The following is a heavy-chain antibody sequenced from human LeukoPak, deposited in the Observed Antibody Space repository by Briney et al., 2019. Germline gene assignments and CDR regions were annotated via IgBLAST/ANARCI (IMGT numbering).Heavy chain of an antibody. Sequence: PSETLSLTCTVSGGSISSYYWSWIRQPPGKGLEWIGYIYYSGSTNYNPSLKSRVTISVDTSKNQFSLKLSSVTAADTAVYYCARAWYGYSSSWYYFDYWGQGTLVTVSS. CDR3: ARAWYGYSSSWYYFDY. CDR2: IYYSGST. D-gene: IGHD6-13*01. V-gene: IGHV4-59*08. CDR1: GGSISSYY. J-gene: IGHJ4*02.